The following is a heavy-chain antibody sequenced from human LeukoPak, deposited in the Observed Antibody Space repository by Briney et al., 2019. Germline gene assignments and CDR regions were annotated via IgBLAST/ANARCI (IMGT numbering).Heavy chain of an antibody. V-gene: IGHV3-11*01. CDR3: ATSATRDYYYGMDV. CDR2: ISSSGSTI. CDR1: GFTFSDYY. J-gene: IGHJ6*02. Sequence: GGSLRLSCAASGFTFSDYYMSWIRQAPGKGLEWVSYISSSGSTIYYADSVKGRFTISRDNAKNSLYLQMNSLRAEDTAVYYCATSATRDYYYGMDVWGQGTTVTVSS.